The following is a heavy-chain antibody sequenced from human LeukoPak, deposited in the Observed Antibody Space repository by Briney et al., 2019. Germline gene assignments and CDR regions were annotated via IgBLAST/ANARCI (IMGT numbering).Heavy chain of an antibody. V-gene: IGHV1-2*06. CDR1: GYNFTGYY. CDR2: INPNSGGT. D-gene: IGHD2-2*01. J-gene: IGHJ6*03. CDR3: ARATEYQLHYYYYYMDV. Sequence: ASVKVSCKASGYNFTGYYMHWVRQAPGQGLEWMGRINPNSGGTNYAQKFQGRVTMTRDTSISTAYMELSRLRSDDTAVYYCARATEYQLHYYYYYMDVWGKGTTVTVS.